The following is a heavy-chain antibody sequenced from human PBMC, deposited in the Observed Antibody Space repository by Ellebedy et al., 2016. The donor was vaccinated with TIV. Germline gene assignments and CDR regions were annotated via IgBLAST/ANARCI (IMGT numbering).Heavy chain of an antibody. D-gene: IGHD6-19*01. CDR1: GFTFGDFA. CDR2: IRREVYGGTT. Sequence: GESLKISCTTSGFTFGDFAMSWVRQAPGKGLEWVGFIRREVYGGTTQYAASVKGRFTISRDDSKSIAYLQMNSLQTDDTAVYYCTRDILSGWLYFDYWGQGTLVTVSS. J-gene: IGHJ4*02. V-gene: IGHV3-49*04. CDR3: TRDILSGWLYFDY.